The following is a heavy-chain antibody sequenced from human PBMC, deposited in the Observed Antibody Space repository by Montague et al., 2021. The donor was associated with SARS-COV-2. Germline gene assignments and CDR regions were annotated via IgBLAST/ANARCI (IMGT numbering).Heavy chain of an antibody. CDR2: ITSRTTTI. D-gene: IGHD2/OR15-2a*01. V-gene: IGHV3-48*02. Sequence: SRRLSCAASGFNFSSYDMNWVRQAPGKGLEWVSYITSRTTTIYYADSVKGRFTIPRDNAKNSLYLQMNGLRDEDTAVYYCATDLCTTSGCSDDAFHIWGQGTMVTVSS. CDR3: ATDLCTTSGCSDDAFHI. CDR1: GFNFSSYD. J-gene: IGHJ3*02.